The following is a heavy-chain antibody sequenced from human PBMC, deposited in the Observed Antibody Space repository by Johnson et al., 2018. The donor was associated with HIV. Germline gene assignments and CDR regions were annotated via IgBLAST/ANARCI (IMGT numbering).Heavy chain of an antibody. CDR2: ISGSGGST. CDR3: AKTCGIAARLTPSPAFDI. D-gene: IGHD6-6*01. Sequence: VQLVESVGGLVQPGGSLRLSCAASGFTFSSYAMSWVRQAPGKGLEWVSAISGSGGSTYYADSVKGRFTISRDNSKNTLYLQMNSRRAEDTAVYYCAKTCGIAARLTPSPAFDIWGQGTMVTVSS. J-gene: IGHJ3*02. V-gene: IGHV3-23*04. CDR1: GFTFSSYA.